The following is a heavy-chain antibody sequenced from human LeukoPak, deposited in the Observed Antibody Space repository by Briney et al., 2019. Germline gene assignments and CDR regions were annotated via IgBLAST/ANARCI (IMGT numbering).Heavy chain of an antibody. Sequence: GGSLRLSCAASGFTFSSYAMHWVRQAPGNGLEWVAVISYDGSNKYYADSVKGRFTISRDNSKNTLYLQMNSLRAEDTAVYYCARVGSGSPWAYFDYWGQGTLVTVSS. CDR3: ARVGSGSPWAYFDY. CDR2: ISYDGSNK. V-gene: IGHV3-30*04. J-gene: IGHJ4*02. CDR1: GFTFSSYA. D-gene: IGHD6-19*01.